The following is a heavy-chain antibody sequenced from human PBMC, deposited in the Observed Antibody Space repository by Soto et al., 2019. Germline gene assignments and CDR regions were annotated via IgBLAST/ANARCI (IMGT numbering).Heavy chain of an antibody. D-gene: IGHD6-19*01. J-gene: IGHJ6*02. Sequence: GASVKVSCKASGFTFTSSAVQWVRQSRGQRIEWIGWIVVGSGNTNYAQKFQERVTITRDMSTSTAYMELSSLRSEDTAVYYCAADAIAVAGTAYYYYGMDVWG. CDR2: IVVGSGNT. V-gene: IGHV1-58*01. CDR1: GFTFTSSA. CDR3: AADAIAVAGTAYYYYGMDV.